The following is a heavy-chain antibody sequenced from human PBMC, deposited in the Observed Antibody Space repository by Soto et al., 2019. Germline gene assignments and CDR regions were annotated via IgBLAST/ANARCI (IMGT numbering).Heavy chain of an antibody. CDR2: IYYSGST. Sequence: SETLSLTCTVSGGSISSSSYYWGWIRQPPGKGLEWIGSIYYSGSTYYNPSLKSRVTISVDTSKNQFSLKLSSVTAADTAVYYCARQGQLVRGWFDPWGQGTLVTVSS. CDR1: GGSISSSSYY. D-gene: IGHD6-13*01. J-gene: IGHJ5*02. CDR3: ARQGQLVRGWFDP. V-gene: IGHV4-39*01.